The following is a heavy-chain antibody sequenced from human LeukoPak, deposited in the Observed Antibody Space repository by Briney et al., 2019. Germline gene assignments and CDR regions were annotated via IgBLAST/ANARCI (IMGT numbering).Heavy chain of an antibody. J-gene: IGHJ6*03. CDR3: SRHLSGPFGYCSGTSCYYMDV. D-gene: IGHD2-2*01. CDR1: GFSFSVYW. Sequence: GSLRLSCAASGFSFSVYWMHWVRQAPGKGLEWIGEINHSRSTNYNPSLKSRVTISVDTSKNQFSLKLSSVTAADTAVYYCSRHLSGPFGYCSGTSCYYMDVWGKGTTVTISS. V-gene: IGHV4-34*01. CDR2: INHSRST.